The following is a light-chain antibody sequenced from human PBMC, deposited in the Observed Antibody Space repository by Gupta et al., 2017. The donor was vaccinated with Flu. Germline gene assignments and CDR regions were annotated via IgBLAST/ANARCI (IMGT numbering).Light chain of an antibody. CDR1: QSIRNY. V-gene: IGKV1-39*01. CDR3: QQTESNPLLT. CDR2: RAA. Sequence: SSLSASVGDRGSNTCRASQSIRNYLNWYKQKPGEAPKLLVYRAASWQSGVPSRFSGSGCGKDFALTISSRQQEDCASYFCQQTESNPLLTFGHGTKVDIK. J-gene: IGKJ1*01.